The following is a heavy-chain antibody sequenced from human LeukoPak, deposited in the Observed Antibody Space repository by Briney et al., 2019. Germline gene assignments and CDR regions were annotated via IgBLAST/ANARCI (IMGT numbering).Heavy chain of an antibody. D-gene: IGHD5-18*01. V-gene: IGHV3-53*01. CDR2: IYSGGST. CDR1: GFTFSSYA. Sequence: GGSLRLSCAASGFTFSSYAMSWVRQAPGKGLEWVSVIYSGGSTYYADSVKGRFTIPRDNSKNTLYLQMNSLRAEDTAVYYCARDQRGPHTAMDYWGQGTLVTVSS. CDR3: ARDQRGPHTAMDY. J-gene: IGHJ4*02.